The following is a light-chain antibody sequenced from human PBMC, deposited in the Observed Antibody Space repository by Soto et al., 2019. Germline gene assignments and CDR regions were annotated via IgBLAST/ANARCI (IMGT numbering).Light chain of an antibody. CDR2: ANT. V-gene: IGLV1-40*01. Sequence: QSVLTQPPSVSGAPGQRVTISCTGSSSNIGANYDVHWYQVLPGTAPKLLIYANTNRPSGVPDRFSGSKSGNTATLTISRVEAGDEADYYCHIWDTTSDHPKFGGGTKLTVL. CDR1: SSNIGANYD. CDR3: HIWDTTSDHPK. J-gene: IGLJ2*01.